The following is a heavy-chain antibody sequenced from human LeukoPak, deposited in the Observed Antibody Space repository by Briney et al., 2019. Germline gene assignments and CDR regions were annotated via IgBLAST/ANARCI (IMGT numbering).Heavy chain of an antibody. D-gene: IGHD4-11*01. J-gene: IGHJ5*02. Sequence: TTGGSLRLSCAASGFTFSSYNMNWVRQAPGKGLEWVSSISTSSIYIYYADSVKGRFTISRDNAKHSLFLQMNSLRAEDTAIYYCAKDQQSISYSPWGQGTLVTVSS. CDR3: AKDQQSISYSP. CDR1: GFTFSSYN. V-gene: IGHV3-21*04. CDR2: ISTSSIYI.